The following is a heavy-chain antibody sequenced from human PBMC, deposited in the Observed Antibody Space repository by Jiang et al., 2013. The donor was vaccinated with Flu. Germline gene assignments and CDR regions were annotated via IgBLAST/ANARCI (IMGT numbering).Heavy chain of an antibody. CDR3: ARAKGTGTPYYYYYMDV. D-gene: IGHD1-7*01. CDR1: GGSISSYY. Sequence: LLKPSETLSLTCTVSGGSISSYYWSWIRQPAGKGLEWIGRIYTSGSTNYNPSLKSRVTMSVDTSKNQFSLKLSSVTAADTAVYYCARAKGTGTPYYYYYMDVWGKGTTVTVSS. CDR2: IYTSGST. J-gene: IGHJ6*03. V-gene: IGHV4-4*07.